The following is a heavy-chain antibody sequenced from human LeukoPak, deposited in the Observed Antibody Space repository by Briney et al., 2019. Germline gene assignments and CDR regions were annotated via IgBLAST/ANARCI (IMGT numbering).Heavy chain of an antibody. CDR1: GFSLSTSGMC. Sequence: SGPALVKPTQTLTLTCTFSGFSLSTSGMCVSWIRQPPGKALEWLARIDWDDDKYYSTSLKTRLTISKDTSKNQVALTMTNMDPVDTATYYCARTYYYDSSGYYGFFDYWGQGTLVTVSS. CDR2: IDWDDDK. D-gene: IGHD3-22*01. CDR3: ARTYYYDSSGYYGFFDY. V-gene: IGHV2-70*11. J-gene: IGHJ4*02.